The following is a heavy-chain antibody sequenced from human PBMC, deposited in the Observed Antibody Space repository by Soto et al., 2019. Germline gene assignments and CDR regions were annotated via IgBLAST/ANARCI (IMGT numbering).Heavy chain of an antibody. CDR1: GGSISSGGYY. CDR2: IYYSGST. CDR3: ARDYSSSWYGGVFDY. Sequence: SETLSLTCTVSGGSISSGGYYWSWIRQHPGKGLEWIGYIYYSGSTYYNPSLKSRVTISVDTSKNQFSLKLSSVTAADTAVYYCARDYSSSWYGGVFDYRGQGTLVTVSS. V-gene: IGHV4-31*02. D-gene: IGHD6-13*01. J-gene: IGHJ4*02.